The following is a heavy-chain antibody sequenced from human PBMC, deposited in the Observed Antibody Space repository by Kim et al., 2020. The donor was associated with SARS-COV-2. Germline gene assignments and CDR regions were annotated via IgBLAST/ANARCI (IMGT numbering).Heavy chain of an antibody. CDR3: ARGKWALPFAFDI. V-gene: IGHV3-30*03. J-gene: IGHJ3*02. D-gene: IGHD1-26*01. Sequence: YADAVKARITSSRDKSKNTLHLQMNRLRAESTAVYYCARGKWALPFAFDIWGQGTMVTVSS.